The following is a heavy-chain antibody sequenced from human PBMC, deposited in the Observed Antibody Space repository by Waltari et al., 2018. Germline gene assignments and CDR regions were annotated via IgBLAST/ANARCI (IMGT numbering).Heavy chain of an antibody. J-gene: IGHJ5*02. CDR3: ACCSVGSSWENWFDP. D-gene: IGHD6-13*01. CDR2: INAGNGNT. Sequence: QVQLVQSGAEVKKPGASVKVSCKASGYTFTSYAMHWVRQAPGQRLEWMGWINAGNGNTKYSQKFQGRVTITRDTSASTAYMELSSLRSEDTAVYYCACCSVGSSWENWFDPWGQGTLVTVSS. CDR1: GYTFTSYA. V-gene: IGHV1-3*01.